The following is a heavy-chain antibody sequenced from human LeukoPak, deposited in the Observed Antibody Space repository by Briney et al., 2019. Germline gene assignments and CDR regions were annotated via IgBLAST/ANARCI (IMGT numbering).Heavy chain of an antibody. CDR1: GFTFSSYW. Sequence: PGGSLRLSCAASGFTFSSYWMSWARQAPGKGLEWVANIKQDGSEKYYVDSVKGRFTISRDNAKNSLYLQMNSLRAEDTAVYYCARDREIVVVPAAIGYWGQGTLVTVSS. J-gene: IGHJ4*02. CDR2: IKQDGSEK. V-gene: IGHV3-7*03. D-gene: IGHD2-2*01. CDR3: ARDREIVVVPAAIGY.